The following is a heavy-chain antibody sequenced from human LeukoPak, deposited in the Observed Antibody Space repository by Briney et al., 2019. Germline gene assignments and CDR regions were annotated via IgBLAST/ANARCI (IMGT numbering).Heavy chain of an antibody. Sequence: PGGSLRLSCAASGFTFSDYAMTWVRQAPGKGLEWVSGISGRGGSTYYADSVKGRFTISRDNSKNTLYLQMNSLRAEDTAVYYCAGYYDTSGSHAFDIWGQGTMVTVSS. CDR1: GFTFSDYA. D-gene: IGHD3-22*01. CDR3: AGYYDTSGSHAFDI. CDR2: ISGRGGST. V-gene: IGHV3-23*01. J-gene: IGHJ3*02.